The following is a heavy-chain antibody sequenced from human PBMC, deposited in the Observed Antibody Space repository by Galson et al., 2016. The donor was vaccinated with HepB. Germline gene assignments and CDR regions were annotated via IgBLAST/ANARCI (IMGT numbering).Heavy chain of an antibody. CDR3: ARDPAFGALDY. CDR2: INADGSWR. D-gene: IGHD3-10*01. J-gene: IGHJ4*02. CDR1: GFSFSNSW. V-gene: IGHV3-7*01. Sequence: SLRLSCAVSGFSFSNSWMTWVRQTPEKGLEWVVDINADGSWRAYMDSVKGRFTISRDNVNNLLYLQMSGLRVEDTALYFCARDPAFGALDYWGQGALVTVSS.